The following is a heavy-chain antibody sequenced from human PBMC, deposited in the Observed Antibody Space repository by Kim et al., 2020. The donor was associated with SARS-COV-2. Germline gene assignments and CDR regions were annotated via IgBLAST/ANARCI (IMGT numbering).Heavy chain of an antibody. Sequence: ASVKVSCKASGYTFTSYAVHWVRQAPGQTLEWMGWIHAGNGDTKYSQRFQDRVTITRDTSASTAYMELSSLRSEDTAVYYCARDQYSRRVNWFDTWGQGTLVTVSS. J-gene: IGHJ5*02. CDR3: ARDQYSRRVNWFDT. D-gene: IGHD4-4*01. CDR2: IHAGNGDT. CDR1: GYTFTSYA. V-gene: IGHV1-3*01.